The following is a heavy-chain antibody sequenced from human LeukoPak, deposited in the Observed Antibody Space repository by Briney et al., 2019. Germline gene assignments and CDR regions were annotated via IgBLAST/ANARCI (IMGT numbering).Heavy chain of an antibody. V-gene: IGHV3-21*01. J-gene: IGHJ3*02. CDR3: ARDQGYPRMTNAFDI. Sequence: PGGSLRLSCAASGFTFSSYWMHWVRQAPGKGLEWVSSISSSSSYIYYADSVKGRFTISRDNAKNSLYLQMNSLRAEDTAVYYCARDQGYPRMTNAFDIWGQGTMVTVSS. CDR1: GFTFSSYW. D-gene: IGHD2-2*01. CDR2: ISSSSSYI.